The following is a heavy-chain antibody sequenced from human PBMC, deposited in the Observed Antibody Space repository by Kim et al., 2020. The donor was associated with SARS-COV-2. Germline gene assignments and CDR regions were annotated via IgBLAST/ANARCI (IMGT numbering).Heavy chain of an antibody. J-gene: IGHJ4*01. D-gene: IGHD6-6*01. CDR1: GYTFTAFW. V-gene: IGHV5-10-1*01. CDR3: ARLAEGSSSSFDF. Sequence: GESLKISCQTFGYTFTAFWVTWVRQVPGKGLEWVGRIDPDDSYTNFSPSFEGHVTISADKATRTTYLQWRNLTTSDTAMYFCARLAEGSSSSFDFWGHGTLVTVSS. CDR2: IDPDDSYT.